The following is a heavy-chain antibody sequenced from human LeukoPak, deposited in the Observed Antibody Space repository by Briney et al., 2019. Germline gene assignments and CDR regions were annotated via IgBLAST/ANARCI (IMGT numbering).Heavy chain of an antibody. V-gene: IGHV4-59*11. CDR3: ASSPYDFWSGYHDAFDI. Sequence: PSETLSLTCTVSGGSISSHYWSWIRQPPGKGLEWIGYIYYSGSTNYNPSLKSRVTISVDTPKNQFSLKLSSVTAADTAVYYCASSPYDFWSGYHDAFDIWGQGTMVTVSS. CDR2: IYYSGST. J-gene: IGHJ3*02. CDR1: GGSISSHY. D-gene: IGHD3-3*01.